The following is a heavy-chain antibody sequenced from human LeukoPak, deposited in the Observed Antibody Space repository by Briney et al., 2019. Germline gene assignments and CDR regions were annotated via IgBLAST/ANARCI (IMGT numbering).Heavy chain of an antibody. CDR1: GGSFSGYY. Sequence: SETLSLTCAVYGGSFSGYYWSWIRQPPGKGLEWIGEINHSGSTNYNPSLKSRVTISADTSKNQFSLKLSSVTAADTAVYYCASTYGSGSQNWFDPRGQGTLVTVSS. J-gene: IGHJ5*02. CDR3: ASTYGSGSQNWFDP. V-gene: IGHV4-34*01. CDR2: INHSGST. D-gene: IGHD3-10*01.